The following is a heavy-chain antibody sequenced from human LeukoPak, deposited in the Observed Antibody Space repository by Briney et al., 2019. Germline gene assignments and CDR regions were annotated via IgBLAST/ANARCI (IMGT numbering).Heavy chain of an antibody. CDR3: ARDRDNIVVVPAAIGEAAFDI. Sequence: ASVKVSCKVSGYTLTELSMHWVRQAPGKGLEWMGGFDPEDGETIYAQKFQGRVTMTTDTSTSTAYMELRSLRSDDTAVYYCARDRDNIVVVPAAIGEAAFDIWGQGTMVTVSS. CDR1: GYTLTELS. V-gene: IGHV1-24*01. D-gene: IGHD2-2*01. J-gene: IGHJ3*02. CDR2: FDPEDGET.